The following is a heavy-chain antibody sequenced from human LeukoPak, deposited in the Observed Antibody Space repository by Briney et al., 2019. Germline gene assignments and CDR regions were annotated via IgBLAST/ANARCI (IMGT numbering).Heavy chain of an antibody. CDR2: IYYSGST. CDR3: ARPYSSSWSNFDY. CDR1: GGSISSSSYY. D-gene: IGHD6-13*01. V-gene: IGHV4-39*01. Sequence: SETLSLTCTGSGGSISSSSYYWGWIRQPPGKGLEWIGSIYYSGSTYYNPSLKSRVTISVDTSKNQFSLKLSSVTAADTAVYYCARPYSSSWSNFDYWGQGTLVTVSS. J-gene: IGHJ4*02.